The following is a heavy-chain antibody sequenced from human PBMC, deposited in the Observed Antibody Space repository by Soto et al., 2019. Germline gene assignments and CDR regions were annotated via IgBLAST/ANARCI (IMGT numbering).Heavy chain of an antibody. J-gene: IGHJ6*02. V-gene: IGHV3-30-3*01. CDR3: ARDGGQPLLGYYYYGMDV. D-gene: IGHD3-16*01. CDR2: ISYDGSNK. Sequence: GGSLRLSCAASGFTVSSYAMHWVRQAPGKGLEWVAVISYDGSNKYYADSVKGRFTISRDNSKNTLYLQMNSLRAEDTAVYYCARDGGQPLLGYYYYGMDVWGQGTTVTVSS. CDR1: GFTVSSYA.